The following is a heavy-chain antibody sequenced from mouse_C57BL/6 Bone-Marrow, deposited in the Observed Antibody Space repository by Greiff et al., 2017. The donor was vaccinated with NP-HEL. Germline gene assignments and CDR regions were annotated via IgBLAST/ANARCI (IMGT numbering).Heavy chain of an antibody. V-gene: IGHV7-3*01. CDR1: GFTFTDYY. J-gene: IGHJ2*01. D-gene: IGHD4-1*01. Sequence: EVQGVESGGGLVQPGGSLSLSCAASGFTFTDYYMSWVRQPPGKALEWLGFIRNKANGYTTEYSASVKGRFTISRDNSQSILYLPMNALRAEDSATYYCARYDWDYFDYWGQGTTLTVSS. CDR3: ARYDWDYFDY. CDR2: IRNKANGYTT.